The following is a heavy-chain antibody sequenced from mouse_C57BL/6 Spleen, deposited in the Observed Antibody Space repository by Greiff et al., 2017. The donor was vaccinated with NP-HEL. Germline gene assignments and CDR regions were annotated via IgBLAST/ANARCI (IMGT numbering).Heavy chain of an antibody. CDR2: ISSGSSTI. CDR3: AIYDYVWFAY. Sequence: EVKLVESGGGLVKPGGSLKLSCAASGFTFSDYGMHWVRQAPEKGLEWVAYISSGSSTIYYADTVKGRFTISRDNAKNTLFLQMTSLRSEDTAMYYCAIYDYVWFAYWGQGTLVTVSA. D-gene: IGHD2-4*01. J-gene: IGHJ3*01. V-gene: IGHV5-17*01. CDR1: GFTFSDYG.